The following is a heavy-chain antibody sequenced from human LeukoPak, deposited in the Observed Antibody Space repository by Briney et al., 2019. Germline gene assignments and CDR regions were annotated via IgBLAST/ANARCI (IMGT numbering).Heavy chain of an antibody. J-gene: IGHJ4*02. CDR1: PFTFSTYD. Sequence: PGGSLRLSCAASPFTFSTYDMNWVRQAPGKGLEWVSFISSSSSTIYYADSVKGRFTISRDNAKNSLYPQMNSLRVEDTAVYYCARDWALDSWGQGTLVTVSS. CDR3: ARDWALDS. V-gene: IGHV3-48*01. CDR2: ISSSSSTI. D-gene: IGHD1-1*01.